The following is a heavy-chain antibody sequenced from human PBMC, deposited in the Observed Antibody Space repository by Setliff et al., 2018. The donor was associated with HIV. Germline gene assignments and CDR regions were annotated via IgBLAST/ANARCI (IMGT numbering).Heavy chain of an antibody. CDR3: ARITGYDSSGYYNEADY. V-gene: IGHV3-21*01. CDR1: GFTFSNYN. Sequence: GGSLSLSCAASGFTFSNYNMNWVRQAPGKGLEWVSSISSSSSYTYYGDSVKGRFTISRDNAKNSLYLQMNSLRAEDTAVYYCARITGYDSSGYYNEADYWGQGTLVTVSS. J-gene: IGHJ4*02. CDR2: ISSSSSYT. D-gene: IGHD3-22*01.